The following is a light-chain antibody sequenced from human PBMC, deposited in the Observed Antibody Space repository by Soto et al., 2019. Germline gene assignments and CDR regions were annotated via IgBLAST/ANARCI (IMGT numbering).Light chain of an antibody. CDR1: SSDVGGYNY. Sequence: QSALTQPASVSGSPRQSITISCTGTSSDVGGYNYVSWYQQHPTKAPKLMIYDVSNRPSGVSNRFSGSKSGNTASLTISGLQAEHEADYYCSSYTSSSTYVFGTGTKLTVL. CDR2: DVS. J-gene: IGLJ1*01. CDR3: SSYTSSSTYV. V-gene: IGLV2-14*01.